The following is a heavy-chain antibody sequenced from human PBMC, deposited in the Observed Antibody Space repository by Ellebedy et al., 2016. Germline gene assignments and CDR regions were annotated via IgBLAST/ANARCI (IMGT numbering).Heavy chain of an antibody. J-gene: IGHJ2*01. V-gene: IGHV4-31*03. CDR1: GGSISSGGYY. Sequence: LRLSCTVSGGSISSGGYYWSWIRQHPGKGLEWIGYIYYSGSTYYNPSLKSRVTISVDTSKNQFSLKLSSVTAADTAVYYCARDPRRWPNFDLWGRGTLVTVSS. D-gene: IGHD6-13*01. CDR3: ARDPRRWPNFDL. CDR2: IYYSGST.